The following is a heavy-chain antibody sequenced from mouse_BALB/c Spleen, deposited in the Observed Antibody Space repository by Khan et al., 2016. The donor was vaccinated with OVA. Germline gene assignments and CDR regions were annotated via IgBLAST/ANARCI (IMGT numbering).Heavy chain of an antibody. Sequence: QVQLQQPGPELVKPGASVKMSCKASGYIFTDYVMNWVKQRTGQGLEWIGQIYPGSDSTYYNEKFKDKATLTADRSSRTVYMQLNSLTSEDSAVYFCARGGWDVFAYWGQGTLVTVSA. D-gene: IGHD4-1*01. CDR2: IYPGSDST. J-gene: IGHJ3*01. CDR1: GYIFTDYV. CDR3: ARGGWDVFAY. V-gene: IGHV1-77*01.